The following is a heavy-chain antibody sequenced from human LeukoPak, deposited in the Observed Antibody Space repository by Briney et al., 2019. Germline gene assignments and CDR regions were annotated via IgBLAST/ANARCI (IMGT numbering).Heavy chain of an antibody. V-gene: IGHV4-31*03. CDR3: TRFYDSSGIEKYYFDY. D-gene: IGHD3-22*01. J-gene: IGHJ4*02. CDR1: GGSISSGGYY. Sequence: RTSETLSLTCTVSGGSISSGGYYWSWIRQHPGKGLEWIGYIYYSGSTYYNPSLKSRVTISVDTSKNQFSLKLSSVTAADTAVYYCTRFYDSSGIEKYYFDYWGQGTLVTVSS. CDR2: IYYSGST.